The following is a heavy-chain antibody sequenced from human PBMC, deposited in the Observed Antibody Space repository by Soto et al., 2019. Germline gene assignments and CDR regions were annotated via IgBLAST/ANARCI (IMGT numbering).Heavy chain of an antibody. Sequence: LSLSCAASGFIFSSYSMNWVRQAPGKGLEWVSSISSSSSYIYYADSMKGRFSISRDNAKNSLYLQMNSLRAEDTAVYYCARGPLRFLEWLDNGYYFDYWGQGTLVTVSS. CDR2: ISSSSSYI. D-gene: IGHD3-3*01. V-gene: IGHV3-21*01. CDR1: GFIFSSYS. J-gene: IGHJ4*02. CDR3: ARGPLRFLEWLDNGYYFDY.